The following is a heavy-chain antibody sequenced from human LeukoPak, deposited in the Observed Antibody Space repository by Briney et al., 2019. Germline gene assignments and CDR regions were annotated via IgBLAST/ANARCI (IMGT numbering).Heavy chain of an antibody. CDR3: AGGFRKRLGVRILTYFYNYHMDV. J-gene: IGHJ6*03. D-gene: IGHD3-3*01. V-gene: IGHV4-34*01. Sequence: SETLSLTCAVYGRSFSGHSWNWIRQPPGKGLEWIGEIGHSGSTSYNPSLKRRLTISLDTSKSQFSLRLNSVTAADTAVYCCAGGFRKRLGVRILTYFYNYHMDVWGKGTTVTVSS. CDR1: GRSFSGHS. CDR2: IGHSGST.